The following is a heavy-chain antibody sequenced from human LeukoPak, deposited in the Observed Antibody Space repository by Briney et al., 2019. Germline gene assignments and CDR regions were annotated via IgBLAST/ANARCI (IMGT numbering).Heavy chain of an antibody. CDR1: GYTFTSYD. J-gene: IGHJ4*02. Sequence: ASVKVSCKASGYTFTSYDINWVRQATGQGLEWMGWMNPNSGNTGYAQNFQGRITMTRDTSKSTAYMELSSLRSEDTAVYYCAGGSGYCSGGSCYSLDYWGQGTLVTVSS. CDR3: AGGSGYCSGGSCYSLDY. CDR2: MNPNSGNT. V-gene: IGHV1-8*01. D-gene: IGHD2-15*01.